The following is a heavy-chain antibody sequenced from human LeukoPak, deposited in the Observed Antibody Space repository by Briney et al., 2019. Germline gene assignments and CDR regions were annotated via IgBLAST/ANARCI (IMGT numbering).Heavy chain of an antibody. V-gene: IGHV1-18*01. CDR1: GYTFTSYG. Sequence: ASVKVSCKASGYTFTSYGISWVRQAPGQGLEWMGWISAYNGNTNYAQKLQGRVTMTTDTSTGTAYMELRSLRSDDTAVYYCARDRADDYSNYGMDVWGQGTTVTVSS. CDR2: ISAYNGNT. CDR3: ARDRADDYSNYGMDV. D-gene: IGHD4-11*01. J-gene: IGHJ6*02.